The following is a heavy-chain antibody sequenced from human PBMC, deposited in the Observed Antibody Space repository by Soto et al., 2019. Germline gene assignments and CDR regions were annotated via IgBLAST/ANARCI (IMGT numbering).Heavy chain of an antibody. J-gene: IGHJ5*02. V-gene: IGHV4-4*02. CDR3: AREVNSSPARGPNWFDP. Sequence: QVQLQESGPGLVQPSGTLSLTCAVSGDSINNSHWWSWVRQTPGKGLEWIGETYHSGTTNYNPSLKNRDTISIDKSKNQFSLKMNSVTAADTAVYYCAREVNSSPARGPNWFDPWGQGTLVTVSS. CDR1: GDSINNSHW. D-gene: IGHD6-13*01. CDR2: TYHSGTT.